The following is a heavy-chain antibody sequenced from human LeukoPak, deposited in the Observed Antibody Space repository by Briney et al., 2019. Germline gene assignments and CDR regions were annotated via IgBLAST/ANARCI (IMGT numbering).Heavy chain of an antibody. V-gene: IGHV4-34*01. Sequence: SETLSLTCAVYGGSFSGYRWSWIRQPPGKGLEWIGEINHSGSTNYNPSLKSRVTISVDTSKNQFSLKLSSVTAADTAVYYCARRQNSVTIFGMIRVGYYYMDVWGKGTTVTVSS. CDR2: INHSGST. J-gene: IGHJ6*03. CDR1: GGSFSGYR. CDR3: ARRQNSVTIFGMIRVGYYYMDV. D-gene: IGHD3-3*01.